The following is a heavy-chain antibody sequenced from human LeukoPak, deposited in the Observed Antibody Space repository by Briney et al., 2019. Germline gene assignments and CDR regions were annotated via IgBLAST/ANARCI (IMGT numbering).Heavy chain of an antibody. Sequence: GESLKISCKGSGYSFTGYWIGWVRQMPGKGLEWMGIIYPGDSDTRYSPSFQGQVTISADKSTSTAYLQWSSLKASDTAMYYCARQDIAAAGPNWFDPWGQGTLVTVSS. J-gene: IGHJ5*02. CDR3: ARQDIAAAGPNWFDP. CDR2: IYPGDSDT. D-gene: IGHD6-13*01. CDR1: GYSFTGYW. V-gene: IGHV5-51*01.